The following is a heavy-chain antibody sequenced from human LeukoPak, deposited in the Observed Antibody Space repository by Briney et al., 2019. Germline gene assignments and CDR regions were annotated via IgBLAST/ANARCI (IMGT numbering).Heavy chain of an antibody. CDR2: IYTSGST. Sequence: SQTLSLTCTVSGGSISSGSYCWSWIRQPAGKGLEWIGRIYTSGSTNYNPSLKGRVTISVDTSKNQFSLKLSSVTAADTAVYYCARGPWKVAGPHGAFDIWGQGTMVTVSS. CDR3: ARGPWKVAGPHGAFDI. V-gene: IGHV4-61*02. D-gene: IGHD6-19*01. CDR1: GGSISSGSYC. J-gene: IGHJ3*02.